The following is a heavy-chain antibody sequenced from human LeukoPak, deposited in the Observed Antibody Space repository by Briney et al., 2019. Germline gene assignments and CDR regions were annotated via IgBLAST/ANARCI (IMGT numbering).Heavy chain of an antibody. Sequence: SVKVSCKASGYTFTTYYLHWVRQAPGQGLEWMGRIIPILGIANYAQKFQGRVTITADKYTSTAYMELSSLRSEDTAVYYCARRRGYSGLDYWGQGTLVTVSS. CDR1: GYTFTTYY. V-gene: IGHV1-69*02. CDR3: ARRRGYSGLDY. D-gene: IGHD5-12*01. J-gene: IGHJ4*02. CDR2: IIPILGIA.